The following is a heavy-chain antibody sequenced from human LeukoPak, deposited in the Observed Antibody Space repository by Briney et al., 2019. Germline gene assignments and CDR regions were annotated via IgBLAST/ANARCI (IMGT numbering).Heavy chain of an antibody. D-gene: IGHD3-16*01. Sequence: GGSLRLSCTASGFTFSTYSMNWVRQAPGKGLEWVSSITSINFYIYYADSVKGRFTISRDDAKKSLYLQMNNLRAEDTAVYYCAGGSGFLITSWGQGTLVAVSS. CDR3: AGGSGFLITS. V-gene: IGHV3-21*01. CDR1: GFTFSTYS. J-gene: IGHJ5*02. CDR2: ITSINFYI.